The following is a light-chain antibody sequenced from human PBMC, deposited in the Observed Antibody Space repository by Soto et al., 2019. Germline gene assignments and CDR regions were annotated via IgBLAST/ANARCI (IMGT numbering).Light chain of an antibody. J-gene: IGLJ1*01. V-gene: IGLV2-14*03. CDR3: SSYRTSNTRQIV. CDR1: ISDVGGSNY. CDR2: DVS. Sequence: QSVLTQPASVSGSPGQSISISCTGSISDVGGSNYVSWYQQHPGKAPKLMIYDVSNRPSGVSNRFSGSKSGNTASLSISGLQPEDEADYYCSSYRTSNTRQIVCGTGTKPTVL.